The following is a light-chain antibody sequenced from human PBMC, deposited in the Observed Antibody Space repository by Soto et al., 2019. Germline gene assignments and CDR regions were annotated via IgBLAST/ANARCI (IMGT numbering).Light chain of an antibody. Sequence: IVLKQSPDTLSLSPGEGASLSCRASQSVTNSYLAWYQHKPGQAPRLLIYGASSRATGIPDRFSGSGSGTDFTLTISRLEPEDFAVYYCQQYGSSPPWTFGQGTKVDIK. CDR2: GAS. CDR1: QSVTNSY. V-gene: IGKV3-20*01. J-gene: IGKJ1*01. CDR3: QQYGSSPPWT.